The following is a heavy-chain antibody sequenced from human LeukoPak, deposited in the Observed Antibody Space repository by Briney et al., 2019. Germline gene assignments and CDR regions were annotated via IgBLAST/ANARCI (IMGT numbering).Heavy chain of an antibody. D-gene: IGHD1-1*01. CDR1: GYDFKNYW. V-gene: IGHV5-51*01. CDR2: IYPDDSST. J-gene: IGHJ5*02. CDR3: ARWDSKSLAATWDLWFDP. Sequence: GESLEISCQGSGYDFKNYWIAWVRQVPGNGLGWMGLIYPDDSSTRYSPSFQGQVTMSADKSINTVYLQWSSLKASDSAMYYCARWDSKSLAATWDLWFDPWGQGTVLTVSS.